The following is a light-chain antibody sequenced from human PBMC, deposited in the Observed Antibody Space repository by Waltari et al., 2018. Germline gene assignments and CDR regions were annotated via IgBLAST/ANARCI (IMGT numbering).Light chain of an antibody. CDR2: DVS. V-gene: IGKV3-11*01. Sequence: ELVLTQSPATLSLSPGERSTLSCSASQLVGSYLAWYPQKPGHAPRLLIDDVSNRATGSPARFSGSGSGTDFTLNISRLESEDFAVYYCQQRDNWPLTFGGGTKVEIK. J-gene: IGKJ4*01. CDR3: QQRDNWPLT. CDR1: QLVGSY.